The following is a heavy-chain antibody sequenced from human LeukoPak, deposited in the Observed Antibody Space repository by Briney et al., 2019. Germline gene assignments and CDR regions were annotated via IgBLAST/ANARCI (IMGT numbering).Heavy chain of an antibody. CDR1: GYSISSGYD. D-gene: IGHD3-9*01. CDR3: ARGLRYFDWLSPLVAFDI. Sequence: SETLSLTCTVSGYSISSGYDWGWIRQPPGKGLEWIGSIYHSGSTYYNPSLKSRVTISVDTSKNQFSLKLSSVTAADTAVYYCARGLRYFDWLSPLVAFDIWGQGTMVTVSS. V-gene: IGHV4-38-2*02. CDR2: IYHSGST. J-gene: IGHJ3*02.